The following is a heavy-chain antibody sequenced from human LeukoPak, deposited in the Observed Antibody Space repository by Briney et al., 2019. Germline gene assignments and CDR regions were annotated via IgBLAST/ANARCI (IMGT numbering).Heavy chain of an antibody. D-gene: IGHD3-3*01. Sequence: ASVKVSCKASGYTFTSYDINWVRQAPGQGLEWMGWMNPNSGNTGYAKKFQGRVTITRNTSISTAYMELSSLRSEDTAVYYCARTGDFWSGYSDYWGQGTLVTVSS. V-gene: IGHV1-8*03. CDR3: ARTGDFWSGYSDY. J-gene: IGHJ4*02. CDR1: GYTFTSYD. CDR2: MNPNSGNT.